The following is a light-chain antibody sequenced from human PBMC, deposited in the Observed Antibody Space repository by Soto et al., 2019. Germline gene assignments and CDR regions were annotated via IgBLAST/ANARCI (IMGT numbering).Light chain of an antibody. CDR1: QSISTW. J-gene: IGKJ4*01. Sequence: DIQMTQSPSTLSASVGDRVTITCRASQSISTWLAWYQQKPGKAPKLLIYKASSLESGVPSRVSGSGSGTEFTLTISSLQPDDVATYYCQQYNSYPLTFGGGTKVEVK. CDR3: QQYNSYPLT. V-gene: IGKV1-5*03. CDR2: KAS.